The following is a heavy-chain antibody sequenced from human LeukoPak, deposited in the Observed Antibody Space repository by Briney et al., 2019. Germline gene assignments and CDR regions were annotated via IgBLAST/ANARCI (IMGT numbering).Heavy chain of an antibody. CDR2: INHSGST. V-gene: IGHV4-39*07. CDR3: ARLGSGSWFDP. CDR1: GGSISSSSYY. D-gene: IGHD3-10*01. Sequence: SETLSLTCTVSGGSISSSSYYWSWIRQPPGKGLEWIGEINHSGSTNYNPSLKSRVTISVDTSKNQFSLKLSSVTAADTAVYYCARLGSGSWFDPWGQGTLVTVSS. J-gene: IGHJ5*02.